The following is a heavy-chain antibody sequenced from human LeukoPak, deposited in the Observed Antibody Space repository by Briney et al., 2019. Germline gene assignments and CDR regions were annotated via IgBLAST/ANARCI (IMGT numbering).Heavy chain of an antibody. CDR3: AKIYCSSTSCYTDSSYFDY. D-gene: IGHD2-2*02. V-gene: IGHV3-30*02. Sequence: GGSLRLSCAASGSTFSNYGIHWVRQAPAKGLEWVAFIRYDGSNKYYADSVKGRFTISRDNSKNTLYLQMNSLRAEDTAVYHSAKIYCSSTSCYTDSSYFDYWGQGTLVTVSS. CDR1: GSTFSNYG. J-gene: IGHJ4*02. CDR2: IRYDGSNK.